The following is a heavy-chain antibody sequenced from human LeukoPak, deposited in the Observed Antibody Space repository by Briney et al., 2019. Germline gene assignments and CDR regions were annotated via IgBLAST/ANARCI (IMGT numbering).Heavy chain of an antibody. J-gene: IGHJ2*01. CDR1: GVPFSAYD. Sequence: PGGSLRLSRATSGVPFSAYDMHGVPDAPGKGLEWGSAFASAGDTHSPGAVSGRDSLSRDNATNSLFPQMNNLIAGDMAVYVCVRGPLPGNNWYFDLWGRGTLVTVSS. CDR2: FASAGDT. CDR3: VRGPLPGNNWYFDL. V-gene: IGHV3-13*01. D-gene: IGHD6-25*01.